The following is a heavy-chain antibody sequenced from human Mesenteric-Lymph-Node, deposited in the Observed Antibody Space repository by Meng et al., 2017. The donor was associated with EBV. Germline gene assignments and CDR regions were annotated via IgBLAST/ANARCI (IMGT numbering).Heavy chain of an antibody. D-gene: IGHD3-22*01. CDR1: GGSITSTTW. V-gene: IGHV4-4*02. CDR2: IYHSGRT. CDR3: AGAGDSSGYYGGLDY. J-gene: IGHJ4*02. Sequence: QPQTSRPALDKPSGTLPLTFPVSGGSITSTTWWNWVRQPPVMGLEWLGEIYHSGRTNCKPSLQSRVTMSVDKSQNHFSLKLTSVTAADTAVYYCAGAGDSSGYYGGLDYCGQGILVTVSS.